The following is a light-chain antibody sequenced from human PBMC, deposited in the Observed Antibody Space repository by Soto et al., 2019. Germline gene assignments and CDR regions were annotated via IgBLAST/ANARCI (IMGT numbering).Light chain of an antibody. V-gene: IGKV1D-12*01. J-gene: IGKJ2*01. CDR3: QQTNSFRYT. Sequence: DIQMTQSPSSVSASVGDRVTITCRASQGITNWLAWYQQKPGKAPNLLIFAASSLQGAVPSRFSSRGSGTDFTLTVTGLQPDDFATYYCQQTNSFRYTFGQGTKVDIK. CDR2: AAS. CDR1: QGITNW.